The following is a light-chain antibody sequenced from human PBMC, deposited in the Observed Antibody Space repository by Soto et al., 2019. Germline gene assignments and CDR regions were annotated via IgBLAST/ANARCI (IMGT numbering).Light chain of an antibody. CDR2: RAS. V-gene: IGKV1-17*01. CDR1: QGIRND. J-gene: IGKJ1*01. Sequence: DIQMTQSPSSLSASVGDRVAITCRASQGIRNDLAWYQQKPGEAPKRLIYRASNLQSGVPSRFSGSGSGTEFTLTISSMQPEDFGTYYCIQHNNSHRTFGQGTKVDIK. CDR3: IQHNNSHRT.